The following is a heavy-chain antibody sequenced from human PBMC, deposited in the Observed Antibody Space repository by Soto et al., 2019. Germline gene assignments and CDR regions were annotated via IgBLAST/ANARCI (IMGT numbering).Heavy chain of an antibody. D-gene: IGHD6-13*01. Sequence: QVQLVQSGAEVKKPGSSVKVSCKASGGTFSSYAISWVRQAPGQGLEWMGGIIPIFGTANYAQKFQGRVTITAEESTSTAYMGLGRLRSEDAAVYYGGRERDSSSWKGRGGFDYWGQGTLVTVSS. V-gene: IGHV1-69*01. J-gene: IGHJ4*02. CDR2: IIPIFGTA. CDR1: GGTFSSYA. CDR3: GRERDSSSWKGRGGFDY.